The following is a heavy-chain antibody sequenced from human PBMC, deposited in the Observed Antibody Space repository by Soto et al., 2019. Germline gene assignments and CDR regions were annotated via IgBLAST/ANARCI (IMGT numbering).Heavy chain of an antibody. CDR1: GFSLSTSGVG. J-gene: IGHJ4*02. CDR2: IYWDDDK. CDR3: AHRPDYDYGDLTFDY. D-gene: IGHD4-17*01. Sequence: QITLKESGPTLVKPTQTLTLTCTFSGFSLSTSGVGVGWIRQPPGKALEWLALIYWDDDKRYSPSLKSRLTITKDNSKNQVVLTMTNMDPVDTATYYCAHRPDYDYGDLTFDYWGQGTLVTISS. V-gene: IGHV2-5*02.